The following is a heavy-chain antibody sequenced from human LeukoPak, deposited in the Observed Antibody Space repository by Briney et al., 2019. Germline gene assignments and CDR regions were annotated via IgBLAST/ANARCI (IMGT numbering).Heavy chain of an antibody. CDR2: INHSGST. V-gene: IGHV4-34*01. CDR1: GGSFSGYY. CDR3: ARGEDVVVPAAKQPLDV. J-gene: IGHJ6*04. Sequence: PSETLSLTCAVYGGSFSGYYWSWIRQPPGKGLEWIGEINHSGSTNYNPSLKSQVTISVDTSKNQFSLKLSSVTAADTAVYYCARGEDVVVPAAKQPLDVWGKGTTVTVSS. D-gene: IGHD2-2*01.